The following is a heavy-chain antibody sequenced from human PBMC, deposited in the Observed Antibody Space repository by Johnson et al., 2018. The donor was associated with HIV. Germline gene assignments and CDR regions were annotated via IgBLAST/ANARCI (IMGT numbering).Heavy chain of an antibody. CDR3: ARDTIRELQLPDGFDV. Sequence: QVQLVESGGGVVQPGRSLRLSCAASGFTFSSYGMHWVRQAPGKGLEWVAVIYYDGSNKYYADSMKGRFTISRDNSKSTLYLKMNSLRAEDTAVYYCARDTIRELQLPDGFDVWGQGTMVTVSS. CDR2: IYYDGSNK. CDR1: GFTFSSYG. V-gene: IGHV3-33*01. J-gene: IGHJ3*01. D-gene: IGHD1-7*01.